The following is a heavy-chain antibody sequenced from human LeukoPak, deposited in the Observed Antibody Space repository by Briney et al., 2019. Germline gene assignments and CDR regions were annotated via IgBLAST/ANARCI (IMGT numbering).Heavy chain of an antibody. J-gene: IGHJ4*02. CDR2: MSLDGSSI. CDR1: EFAFNTRA. Sequence: GGSLRLSCVASEFAFNTRAMHWVRQAPGKGLEWLAVMSLDGSSIYYADSVRGRFAISRDNSKNTLFLQMSSLRVEDTAVYYCARDRGKLRYLDLWGQGTLLTVSS. V-gene: IGHV3-30*15. CDR3: ARDRGKLRYLDL. D-gene: IGHD3-9*01.